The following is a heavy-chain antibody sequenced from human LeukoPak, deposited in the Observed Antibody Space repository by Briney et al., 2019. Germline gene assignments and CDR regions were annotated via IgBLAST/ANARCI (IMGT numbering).Heavy chain of an antibody. CDR3: ARDRGYSYGYNWFDP. V-gene: IGHV4-38-2*02. CDR1: GFSITSGYF. Sequence: SETLSLTCSVSGFSITSGYFWGWIRQSPGKGLEWIGNIYTTGAGSTYYNPSVKSRVTLFSDEAKNQLSLKMNSVTAADTAVYYCARDRGYSYGYNWFDPWGQGTLVTVSS. D-gene: IGHD5-18*01. CDR2: IYTTGAGST. J-gene: IGHJ5*02.